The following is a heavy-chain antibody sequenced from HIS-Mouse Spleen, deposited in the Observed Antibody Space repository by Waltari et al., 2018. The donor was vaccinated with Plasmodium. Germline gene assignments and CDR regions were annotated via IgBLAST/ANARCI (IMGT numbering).Heavy chain of an antibody. D-gene: IGHD6-13*01. Sequence: QVQLVASGGGVVQPGRSLRLSCAASGLTFTSYGMHWVRKVPGKGLEWVAIISYDGSNKYYAVSVKGRFTISRDNSKNPLYLQMNSLRADDTAVYYCAKDRRSSIWYVDYWGQGTLVTVSS. CDR2: ISYDGSNK. CDR3: AKDRRSSIWYVDY. J-gene: IGHJ4*02. V-gene: IGHV3-30*18. CDR1: GLTFTSYG.